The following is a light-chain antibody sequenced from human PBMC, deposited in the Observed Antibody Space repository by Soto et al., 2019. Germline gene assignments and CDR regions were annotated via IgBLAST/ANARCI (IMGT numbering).Light chain of an antibody. CDR2: DNN. J-gene: IGLJ2*01. V-gene: IGLV1-51*01. CDR1: SSNIGNNY. CDR3: GAWDSSLTAVV. Sequence: QSVLTQPPSVSAAPGQKVTISCCGSSSNIGNNYVSWYQQFPGTAPKLLIYDNNKRPSGIPDRFSGSKSGTSATLDITGLQTGDEADYYCGAWDSSLTAVVFGGGTKLTVL.